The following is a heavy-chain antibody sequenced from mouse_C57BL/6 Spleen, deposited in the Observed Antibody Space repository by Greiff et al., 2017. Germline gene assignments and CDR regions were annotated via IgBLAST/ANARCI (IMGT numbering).Heavy chain of an antibody. V-gene: IGHV2-9-1*01. D-gene: IGHD2-5*01. CDR2: IWTGGGT. J-gene: IGHJ3*01. Sequence: VKLMESGPGLVAPSQSLSITCTVSGFSLTSYAISWVRQPPGKGLEWLGVIWTGGGTNYNSALKSRLSISKDNSKSQVFLKMNSLQTNDTARYYCARNGDYSNYGPFAYWGQGTLVTVSA. CDR1: GFSLTSYA. CDR3: ARNGDYSNYGPFAY.